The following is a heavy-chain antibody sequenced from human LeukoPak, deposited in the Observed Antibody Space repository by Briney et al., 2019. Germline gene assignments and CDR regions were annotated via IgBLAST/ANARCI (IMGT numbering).Heavy chain of an antibody. J-gene: IGHJ4*02. CDR2: ISFDGSTA. CDR1: GFKYN. CDR3: ASQTSIAAYFDS. V-gene: IGHV3-30*04. D-gene: IGHD2-21*01. Sequence: GRSLRLSCAASGFKYNMHWVRQAPGKGLEGVAFISFDGSTAYHADSVQGRFTFSRDTSNNTLHLQMNSLRTEDTAVYYCASQTSIAAYFDSWGQGTLVTVSS.